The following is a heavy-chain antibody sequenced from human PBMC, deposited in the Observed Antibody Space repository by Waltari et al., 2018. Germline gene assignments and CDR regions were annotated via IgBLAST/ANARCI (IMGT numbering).Heavy chain of an antibody. J-gene: IGHJ4*02. D-gene: IGHD3-3*01. CDR2: IKQDGSEK. CDR1: GFTFSSYW. CDR3: AKAMDVGVVMVSVYFDY. V-gene: IGHV3-7*01. Sequence: EVQLVESGGGLVQPGGSLRLSCAASGFTFSSYWMSWVRQAPGKGLEWVANIKQDGSEKYYVDSVKGRFTISRDNAKNSLYLQMNSLRAEDTAVYYCAKAMDVGVVMVSVYFDYWGQGTLVTVSS.